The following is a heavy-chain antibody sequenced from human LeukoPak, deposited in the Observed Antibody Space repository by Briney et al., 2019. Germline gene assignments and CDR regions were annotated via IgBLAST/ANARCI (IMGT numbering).Heavy chain of an antibody. V-gene: IGHV3-30*04. J-gene: IGHJ6*03. CDR2: ISYDGSNK. Sequence: SGGSLRLSCAASGFTFSSYAMHWVRQAPGEGLEWVAVISYDGSNKYYADPVKGRFTISRDNSKNTLYLQMNSLRAEDTAVYYCAKEATSYYYDYYYMDVWGKGTTVTVSS. CDR3: AKEATSYYYDYYYMDV. CDR1: GFTFSSYA.